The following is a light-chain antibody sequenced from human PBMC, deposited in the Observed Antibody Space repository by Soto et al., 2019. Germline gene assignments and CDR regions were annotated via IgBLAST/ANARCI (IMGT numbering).Light chain of an antibody. Sequence: QSALTQPASXXXXPGQSITISCTGTSSDVGGYNHVSWYQQHPGKAPKLMIYEVSNRPSGVSNRFSGSKSGNTASLTISGLQAEDEADYYCSSYTSSSTPYVFGTGTKVTVL. CDR1: SSDVGGYNH. CDR3: SSYTSSSTPYV. CDR2: EVS. V-gene: IGLV2-14*01. J-gene: IGLJ1*01.